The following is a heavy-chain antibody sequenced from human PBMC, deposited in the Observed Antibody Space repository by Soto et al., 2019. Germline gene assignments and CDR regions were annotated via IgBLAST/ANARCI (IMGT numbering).Heavy chain of an antibody. Sequence: GESLKISCKGSGYSFTSYWIGWVRQMPGKGLEWMGIIYPGDSDTRYSPSFQGQVTISADKSISTAYLQWSSLKASDTAMYYCARQSSSSSREYYYYMDVWGKGTTVTVSS. CDR1: GYSFTSYW. CDR2: IYPGDSDT. J-gene: IGHJ6*03. D-gene: IGHD6-6*01. V-gene: IGHV5-51*01. CDR3: ARQSSSSSREYYYYMDV.